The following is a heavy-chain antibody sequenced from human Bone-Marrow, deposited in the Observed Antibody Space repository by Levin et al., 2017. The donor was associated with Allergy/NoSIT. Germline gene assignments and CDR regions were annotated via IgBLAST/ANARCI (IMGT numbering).Heavy chain of an antibody. CDR1: GFTFSSYG. CDR3: ARDRIGSWYIPTYGSYNWFDP. Sequence: GGSLRLSCAASGFTFSSYGMHWVRQAPGKGLEWVAVIWYDGSNKYYADSVKGRFTISRDNSKNTLYLQMNSLRAEDTAVYYCARDRIGSWYIPTYGSYNWFDPWGQGTLVTVSS. D-gene: IGHD6-13*01. V-gene: IGHV3-33*01. J-gene: IGHJ5*02. CDR2: IWYDGSNK.